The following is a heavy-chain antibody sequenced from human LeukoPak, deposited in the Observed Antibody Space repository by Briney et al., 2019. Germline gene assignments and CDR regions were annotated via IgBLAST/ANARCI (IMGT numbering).Heavy chain of an antibody. J-gene: IGHJ6*03. CDR1: RYTFSGYY. V-gene: IGHV1-2*02. D-gene: IGHD5-12*01. CDR3: ARFYSGYGNYYYYMDV. CDR2: INPNTGDT. Sequence: ASVKVSCKASRYTFSGYYIHWVRQAPGQGLEWMGWINPNTGDTNYAQKFQGRVTMTRDTSISTAYMELSRLGSDDTAVYYCARFYSGYGNYYYYMDVWGKGTTVTVSS.